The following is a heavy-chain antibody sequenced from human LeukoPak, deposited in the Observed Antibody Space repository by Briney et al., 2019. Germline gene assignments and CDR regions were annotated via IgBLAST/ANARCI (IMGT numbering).Heavy chain of an antibody. CDR2: IKSKTAGRTI. CDR3: TTGESMVGTTIHIRWAD. D-gene: IGHD1-26*01. V-gene: IGHV3-15*01. J-gene: IGHJ4*02. CDR1: GFTFSNAW. Sequence: RAGGSLRLSCAASGFTFSNAWMTWVRQAPGKGLEWVGRIKSKTAGRTIDYAAPVKGRFTISRDDSKNTLYLQMNSLKTEDTAVYYCTTGESMVGTTIHIRWADWGQGTLVTVSS.